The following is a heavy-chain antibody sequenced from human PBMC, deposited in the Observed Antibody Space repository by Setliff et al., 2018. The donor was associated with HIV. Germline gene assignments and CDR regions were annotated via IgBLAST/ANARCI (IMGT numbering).Heavy chain of an antibody. CDR1: GGSVGSGSYY. D-gene: IGHD5-12*01. J-gene: IGHJ3*02. Sequence: PSETLSLTCTVSGGSVGSGSYYWSWIRQSPGKGLEWIGYIYYSGSTTYNPTLKSRVTMSIDTSKNQFSLKVRSVSAADTAVYYCARAEMATIVAFDIWGQGTMVTVSS. CDR2: IYYSGST. V-gene: IGHV4-61*01. CDR3: ARAEMATIVAFDI.